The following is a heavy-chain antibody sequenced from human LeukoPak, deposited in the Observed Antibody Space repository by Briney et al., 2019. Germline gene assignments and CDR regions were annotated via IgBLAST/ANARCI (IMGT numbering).Heavy chain of an antibody. J-gene: IGHJ2*01. D-gene: IGHD3-22*01. V-gene: IGHV1-8*01. Sequence: ASVTVSRTASGYTFTSYDINWVRQATGQGLEWMGWMNPNSGNTGYAQKFQGWVTMTRDTSISTAYMELSRLRSDDTAVYYCARDKNHYYDSSGSNGDWYFDLWGRGTLVTVSS. CDR1: GYTFTSYD. CDR2: MNPNSGNT. CDR3: ARDKNHYYDSSGSNGDWYFDL.